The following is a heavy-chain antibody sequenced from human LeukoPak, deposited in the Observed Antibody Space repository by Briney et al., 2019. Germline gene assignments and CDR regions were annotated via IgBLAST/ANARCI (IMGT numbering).Heavy chain of an antibody. CDR3: ARKGTYWYFDL. V-gene: IGHV4-59*11. J-gene: IGHJ2*01. Sequence: PSETLSLTCTVSGGSISTHYWSWLRPPPGKGLEWFGYIYYSGSINYNPSLKSRVTISVDTSKNQFSLKVNSMTAADTAVYYCARKGTYWYFDLWGRGTLVTVSS. D-gene: IGHD1-1*01. CDR2: IYYSGSI. CDR1: GGSISTHY.